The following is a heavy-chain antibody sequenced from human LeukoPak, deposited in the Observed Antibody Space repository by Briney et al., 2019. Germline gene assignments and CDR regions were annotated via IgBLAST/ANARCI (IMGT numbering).Heavy chain of an antibody. CDR1: GYTFTIYY. CDR3: ARVGGEYDFWSGYSNWFDP. J-gene: IGHJ5*02. V-gene: IGHV1-18*04. D-gene: IGHD3-3*01. Sequence: ASVKVSCKASGYTFTIYYMHWVRQAPGQGLEWMGWISAYNGNTNYAQKLQGRVTMTTDTSTSTAYMELRSLRSDDTAVYYCARVGGEYDFWSGYSNWFDPWGQGTLVTVSS. CDR2: ISAYNGNT.